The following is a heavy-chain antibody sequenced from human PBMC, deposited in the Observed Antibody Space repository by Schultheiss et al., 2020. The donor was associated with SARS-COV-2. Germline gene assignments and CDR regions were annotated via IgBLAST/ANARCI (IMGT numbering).Heavy chain of an antibody. CDR2: IYYSGST. CDR3: ARNDILTGYLFDY. D-gene: IGHD3-9*01. J-gene: IGHJ4*02. CDR1: GGSISSYY. Sequence: SETLSLTCTVSGGSISSYYWSWIRQPPGKGLEWIGSIYYSGSTYYNPSLKSRVTISVDTSKNQFSLKLSSVTAADTAVYYCARNDILTGYLFDYWGQGTLVTVSS. V-gene: IGHV4-59*08.